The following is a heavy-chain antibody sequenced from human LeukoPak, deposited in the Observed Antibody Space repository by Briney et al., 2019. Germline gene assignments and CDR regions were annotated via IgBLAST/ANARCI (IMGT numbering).Heavy chain of an antibody. J-gene: IGHJ3*02. V-gene: IGHV1-2*02. CDR3: AREMATITPFGAFDI. CDR1: GYTFTGYY. CDR2: INPNSGGT. D-gene: IGHD5-24*01. Sequence: GASVKVSCKASGYTFTGYYMHWLRQAPGQGLEWMGWINPNSGGTNYAQKFQGRVTMTRDTSISTAYMELSRLRSDDTAVYYCAREMATITPFGAFDIWGQGTMVTVSS.